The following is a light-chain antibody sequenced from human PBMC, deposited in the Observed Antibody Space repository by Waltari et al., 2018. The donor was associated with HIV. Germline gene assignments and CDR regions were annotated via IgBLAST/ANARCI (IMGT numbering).Light chain of an antibody. CDR2: DVT. CDR1: TSDVGAYIS. Sequence: QSALTQPRSVSGSPGQSVTISCPGTTSDVGAYISVSWYQHHPGKAPQLIIYDVTKRPSGVPIRFSGSKSGNTASLTISGLQGEDEADYFCCSYAGSYTYAFGTGTKVTVL. CDR3: CSYAGSYTYA. V-gene: IGLV2-11*01. J-gene: IGLJ1*01.